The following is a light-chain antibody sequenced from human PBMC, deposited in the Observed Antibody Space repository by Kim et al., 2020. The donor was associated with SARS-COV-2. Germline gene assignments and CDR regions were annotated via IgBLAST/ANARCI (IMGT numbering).Light chain of an antibody. CDR1: QSISSY. Sequence: GDRVNITCRASQSISSYLNWYQQKPGKAPKLLIYAASSLQSGVSSRFSGSGSGTDFTLTISSLQPEDFASYYCQQSYSTPPRTFGQGTK. CDR3: QQSYSTPPRT. V-gene: IGKV1-39*01. J-gene: IGKJ1*01. CDR2: AAS.